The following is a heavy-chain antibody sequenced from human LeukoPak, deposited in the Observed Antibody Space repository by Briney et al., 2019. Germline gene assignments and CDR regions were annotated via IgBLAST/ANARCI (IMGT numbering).Heavy chain of an antibody. CDR3: AKLGSSWDGVDY. D-gene: IGHD6-13*01. V-gene: IGHV3-30*18. J-gene: IGHJ4*02. Sequence: PGGSLRLSCAASGFTFNSYGMHWVRQAPGKGLEWVAVISYDGSNKYYADSVKGRFTISRDNSKNTLYLQMNSLRAEDTAVYYCAKLGSSWDGVDYWGQGTLVTVSS. CDR1: GFTFNSYG. CDR2: ISYDGSNK.